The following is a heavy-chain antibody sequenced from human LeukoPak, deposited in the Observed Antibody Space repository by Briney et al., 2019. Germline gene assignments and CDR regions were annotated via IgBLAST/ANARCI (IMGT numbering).Heavy chain of an antibody. J-gene: IGHJ6*03. Sequence: SETLSLTCTVSGGSISSYYWSWIRQPPGKGLEWIGYIYYSGSTNYNPSLKSRVTISVDTSKNPFSLKLSSVTAADTAVYYCARLRTDYDFWSGYPAGYYYYYYYMDVWGQGTTVTVSS. CDR3: ARLRTDYDFWSGYPAGYYYYYYYMDV. V-gene: IGHV4-59*08. CDR1: GGSISSYY. D-gene: IGHD3-3*01. CDR2: IYYSGST.